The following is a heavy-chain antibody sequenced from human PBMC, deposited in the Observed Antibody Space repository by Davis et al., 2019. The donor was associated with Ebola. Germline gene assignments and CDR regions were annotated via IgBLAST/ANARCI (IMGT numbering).Heavy chain of an antibody. J-gene: IGHJ5*02. V-gene: IGHV4-39*01. CDR1: GDSITNTNYY. Sequence: PSETLSLTCTVSGDSITNTNYYWGWIRQPPGKGLEWIGNIYYSWTTYYNSSLKSRVTISIDTSKNQVSLKLNSVTAADTAVYYCARGNIAVVVASTGTYNWFDPWGQGTLVTVSS. CDR3: ARGNIAVVVASTGTYNWFDP. CDR2: IYYSWTT. D-gene: IGHD2-15*01.